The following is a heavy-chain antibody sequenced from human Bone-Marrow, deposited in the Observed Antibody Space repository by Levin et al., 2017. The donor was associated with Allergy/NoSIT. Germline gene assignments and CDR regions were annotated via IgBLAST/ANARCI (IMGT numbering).Heavy chain of an antibody. CDR3: ARGYIVVVVSAPDAFDI. Sequence: SETLSLTCAVYGGSFSDYYWNWIRQPPGKGLEWIAEINHSGSTNYNPSLKSRVTISVDTSKNQFSLKLSSVTAADTAVYYWARGYIVVVVSAPDAFDIWGQGTLVTVSS. V-gene: IGHV4-34*01. CDR1: GGSFSDYY. J-gene: IGHJ3*02. CDR2: INHSGST. D-gene: IGHD2-15*01.